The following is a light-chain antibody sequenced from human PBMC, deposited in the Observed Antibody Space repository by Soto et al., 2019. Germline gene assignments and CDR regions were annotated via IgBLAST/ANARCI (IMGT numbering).Light chain of an antibody. Sequence: EIVMTQSPATLSVSPGERATLSCRASQSVSSNLAWYQQKPGQAPRLLIYGASTRATGIPARFSGSGSGTEFTLTISSLQSEDVAVYYCQQYNNWPPTFGQGTRLEIK. CDR3: QQYNNWPPT. V-gene: IGKV3-15*01. J-gene: IGKJ5*01. CDR2: GAS. CDR1: QSVSSN.